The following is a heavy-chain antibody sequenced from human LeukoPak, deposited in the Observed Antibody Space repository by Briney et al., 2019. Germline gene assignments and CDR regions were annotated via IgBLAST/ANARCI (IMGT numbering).Heavy chain of an antibody. CDR3: AREGQEGQGGGWFDP. D-gene: IGHD2-15*01. CDR1: GYTFTGYY. CDR2: INPNSGGT. V-gene: IGHV1-2*02. J-gene: IGHJ5*02. Sequence: ASVKVSCKASGYTFTGYYMHWVRQAPGQGLEWMGWINPNSGGTNYAQKFQGRVTMTRDTSISTGYMELGRLRSDDTAVYDCAREGQEGQGGGWFDPWGQGTLVTVSS.